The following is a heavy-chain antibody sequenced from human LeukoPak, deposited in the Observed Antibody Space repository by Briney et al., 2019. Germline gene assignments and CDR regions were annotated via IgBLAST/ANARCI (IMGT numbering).Heavy chain of an antibody. J-gene: IGHJ4*02. CDR2: IYHSGST. D-gene: IGHD2-8*01. CDR3: ARVLRANGVYFDY. V-gene: IGHV4-38-2*02. Sequence: SETLSLTCTVSGYSISSGYYWGWIRPPPGKGLEWIGSIYHSGSTYYNPSLKSRVTISVDTSKNQFSLKLSSVTAADTAVYYCARVLRANGVYFDYWGQGTLVTVSS. CDR1: GYSISSGYY.